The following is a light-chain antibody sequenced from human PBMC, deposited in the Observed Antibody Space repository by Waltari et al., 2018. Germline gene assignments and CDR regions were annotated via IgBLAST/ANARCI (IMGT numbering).Light chain of an antibody. J-gene: IGKJ2*01. CDR2: GAS. CDR3: QQYNNFYT. CDR1: QSVSSN. Sequence: EIVMTQSPATLSVSPGERATLSCRASQSVSSNLAWYQQKPGQAPRLLIYGASTRATGIPARVSGSGVGKEFTLTISSLQSEDFAGYYCQQYNNFYTFGQGTKLEIK. V-gene: IGKV3-15*01.